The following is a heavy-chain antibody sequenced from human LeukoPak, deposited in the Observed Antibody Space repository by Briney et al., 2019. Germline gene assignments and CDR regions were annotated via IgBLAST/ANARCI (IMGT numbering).Heavy chain of an antibody. CDR2: ISSSGSTI. Sequence: GGSLRLSCAASGFTFSSYEMNWVRQAPGKGLEWVSYISSSGSTIYCADSVKGRFTISRDNAKNSLYLQMNSLRAEDTAVYYCARDFTMVRGVNWFDPWGQGTLVTVSS. D-gene: IGHD3-10*01. CDR1: GFTFSSYE. J-gene: IGHJ5*02. V-gene: IGHV3-48*03. CDR3: ARDFTMVRGVNWFDP.